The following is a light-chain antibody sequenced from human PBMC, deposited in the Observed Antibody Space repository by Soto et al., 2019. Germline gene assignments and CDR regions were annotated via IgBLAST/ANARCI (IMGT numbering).Light chain of an antibody. V-gene: IGKV3-15*01. Sequence: EIVMTQSPSTLSASPGERATLSCRASQSVSSNLAWYQQKPGKAPRLLIYGASTRATGIPARFSGSGSGTEYTLTISSRQSEDFAVYYCQQYNNWPSTFGQGTKLEIK. CDR2: GAS. J-gene: IGKJ2*01. CDR1: QSVSSN. CDR3: QQYNNWPST.